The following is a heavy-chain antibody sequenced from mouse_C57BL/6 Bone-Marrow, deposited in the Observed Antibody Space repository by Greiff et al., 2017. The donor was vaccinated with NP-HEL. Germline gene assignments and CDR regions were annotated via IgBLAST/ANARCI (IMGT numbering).Heavy chain of an antibody. J-gene: IGHJ2*01. CDR2: INPSSGYT. CDR3: ARGGSNAYFDY. D-gene: IGHD2-5*01. CDR1: GYTFTSYT. V-gene: IGHV1-4*01. Sequence: QVQLQQSGAELARPGASVKMSCKASGYTFTSYTMHWVKQRPGQGLEWIGYINPSSGYTKYNQKFKDKATLTADKSSSTAYMQLSSLTSEDSAVYYCARGGSNAYFDYWGQGTTLTVSS.